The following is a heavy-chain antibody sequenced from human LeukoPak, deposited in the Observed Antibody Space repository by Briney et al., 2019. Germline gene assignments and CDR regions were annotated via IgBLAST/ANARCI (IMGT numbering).Heavy chain of an antibody. CDR2: ISYDGSNK. CDR3: ARERRETTMVPGAYYYYGMGV. J-gene: IGHJ6*02. D-gene: IGHD5-18*01. Sequence: GGSLRLSCAASGFTFSSYAMHWVRQAPGKGLEWVAVISYDGSNKYYADSVKGRFTISRDNSKNTLYLQMNSLRAEDTAVYSCARERRETTMVPGAYYYYGMGVWGQGTTVTVSS. V-gene: IGHV3-30-3*01. CDR1: GFTFSSYA.